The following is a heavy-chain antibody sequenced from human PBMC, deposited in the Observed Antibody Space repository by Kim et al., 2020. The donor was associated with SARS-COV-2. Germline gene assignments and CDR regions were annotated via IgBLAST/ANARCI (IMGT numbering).Heavy chain of an antibody. D-gene: IGHD2-21*02. CDR3: ARDLVVTAATGLDY. Sequence: QKFQGRVTITRDPSASTAYMELSSLRSEDTAVYYCARDLVVTAATGLDYWGQGTLVTVSS. V-gene: IGHV1-3*01. J-gene: IGHJ4*02.